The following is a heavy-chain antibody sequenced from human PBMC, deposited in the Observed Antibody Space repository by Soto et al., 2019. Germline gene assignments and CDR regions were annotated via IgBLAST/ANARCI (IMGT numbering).Heavy chain of an antibody. J-gene: IGHJ6*02. CDR3: ARDLDGSYPYYYYGMDV. V-gene: IGHV3-33*01. CDR2: IWYDGSNK. D-gene: IGHD1-26*01. CDR1: GFTFSSYG. Sequence: GSLRLSCAASGFTFSSYGMHWVRQAPGKGLEWVAVIWYDGSNKYYADSVKGRFTISRDNSKNTLYLQMNSLRAEDTAVYYCARDLDGSYPYYYYGMDVWGQGTTVTVSS.